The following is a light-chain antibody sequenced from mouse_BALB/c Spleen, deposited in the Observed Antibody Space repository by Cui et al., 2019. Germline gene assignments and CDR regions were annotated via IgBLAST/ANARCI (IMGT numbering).Light chain of an antibody. CDR2: GIS. J-gene: IGKJ5*01. V-gene: IGKV4-90*01. CDR3: QQRSSYPQLT. Sequence: EILLTQSPAIIAASPGEKVTITCSASSSVSYMNWYQQKPGSSPKIWIYGISNLASGVPARFSGSGSGTSFSFTINSMEAEDVATYYCQQRSSYPQLTFGAGTKLEL. CDR1: SSVSY.